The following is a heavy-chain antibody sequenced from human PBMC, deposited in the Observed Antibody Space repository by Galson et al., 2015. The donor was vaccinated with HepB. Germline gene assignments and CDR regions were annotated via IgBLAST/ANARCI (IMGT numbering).Heavy chain of an antibody. J-gene: IGHJ6*02. D-gene: IGHD6-19*01. CDR1: GFSLSTSGMC. CDR3: ARIDIAVAGTDDGMDV. CDR2: IDWDDDK. V-gene: IGHV2-70*11. Sequence: PALVKPTQTLTLTCTFSGFSLSTSGMCVSWIRQPPGKALEWLARIDWDDDKYYSTSLKTRLTISKDTSKNQVVLTMTNMDPVDTATYYCARIDIAVAGTDDGMDVWGQGTTVTVSS.